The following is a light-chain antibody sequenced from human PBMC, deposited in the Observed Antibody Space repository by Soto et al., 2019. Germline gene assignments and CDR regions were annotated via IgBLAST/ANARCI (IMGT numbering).Light chain of an antibody. CDR2: GAS. CDR1: QTVRSD. V-gene: IGKV3-15*01. Sequence: EIVVTQSPATLSVSPGERATLSCRASQTVRSDFAWYQQKPGQAPRLLIYGASTRATGIPARFSGSGSGTEFTLTISSLQSEDFAVYYCQQYNNWPLTFGGGTKVDSK. J-gene: IGKJ4*01. CDR3: QQYNNWPLT.